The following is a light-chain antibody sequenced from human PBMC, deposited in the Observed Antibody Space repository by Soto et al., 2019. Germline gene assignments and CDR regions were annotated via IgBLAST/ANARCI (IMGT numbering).Light chain of an antibody. CDR3: QQRSNWPPIT. Sequence: EIVLTQSPATLSLSPGERATLSCRASQSVSSLLAWYQQNPGQAPRHLIYDASNRATGLPARLSGSGSGTDFTLTISSLEPDDFAVYYCQQRSNWPPITFGQGTRLEIK. CDR1: QSVSSL. CDR2: DAS. V-gene: IGKV3-11*01. J-gene: IGKJ5*01.